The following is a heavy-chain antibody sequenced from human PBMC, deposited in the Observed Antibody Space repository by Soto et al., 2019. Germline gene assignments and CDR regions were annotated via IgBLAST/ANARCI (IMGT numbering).Heavy chain of an antibody. V-gene: IGHV4-34*01. D-gene: IGHD4-17*01. CDR3: AGSQTTVTSYDY. Sequence: SETLSLTCAVYGGSFSGYYWSWIRQPPGKGLEWIGEINHSGSTNYNPSLKSRVTISVDRSKNQFSLKLSSVTAADTAVYYCAGSQTTVTSYDYWGQGTLVTVSS. CDR1: GGSFSGYY. J-gene: IGHJ4*02. CDR2: INHSGST.